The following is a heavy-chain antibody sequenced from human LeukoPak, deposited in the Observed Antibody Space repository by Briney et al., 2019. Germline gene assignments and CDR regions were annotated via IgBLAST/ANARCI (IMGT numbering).Heavy chain of an antibody. CDR1: GGSFSGYY. J-gene: IGHJ4*02. V-gene: IGHV4-34*01. D-gene: IGHD3-22*01. CDR2: INHSGST. CDR3: ARHASHHYYDSSGYYLSYFDY. Sequence: NPSETLSLTCAVYGGSFSGYYWSWIRQPPGKGLEWIGEINHSGSTNYNPSLKSRVTISVDTSKNQFSLKLSSVTAADTAVYYCARHASHHYYDSSGYYLSYFDYWGQGTLVTVSS.